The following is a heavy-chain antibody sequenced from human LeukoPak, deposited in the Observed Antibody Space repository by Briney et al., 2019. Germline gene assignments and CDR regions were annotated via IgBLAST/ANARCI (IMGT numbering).Heavy chain of an antibody. CDR1: GFTFKNYA. D-gene: IGHD1-26*01. V-gene: IGHV3-30*02. J-gene: IGHJ5*01. Sequence: GGSLRLFCAASGFTFKNYAMHWVRQAPGKGLDWVAFIRYDGNNKFFADSVKGRFTISRDNSKNTLYLQMNNLRPEDTAIYYCAKDSVGATTLDWFDSWGQGTLVTVSS. CDR3: AKDSVGATTLDWFDS. CDR2: IRYDGNNK.